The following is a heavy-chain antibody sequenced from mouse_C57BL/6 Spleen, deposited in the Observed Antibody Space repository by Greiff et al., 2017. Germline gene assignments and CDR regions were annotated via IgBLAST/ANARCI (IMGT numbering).Heavy chain of an antibody. V-gene: IGHV6-3*01. CDR2: IRLKSDNYAT. Sequence: EVKLMESGGGLVQPGGSMKLSCVASGFTFSNYWMNWVRQSPEKGLEWVAQIRLKSDNYATHYAESVKGRFTISRDDSKSSVYLQMNNLRAEDTGIYYCTPLRGAWFAYWGQGTLVTVSA. CDR3: TPLRGAWFAY. CDR1: GFTFSNYW. J-gene: IGHJ3*01. D-gene: IGHD6-1*01.